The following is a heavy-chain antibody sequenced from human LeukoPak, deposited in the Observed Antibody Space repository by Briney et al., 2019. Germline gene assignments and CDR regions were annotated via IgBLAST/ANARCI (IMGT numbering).Heavy chain of an antibody. J-gene: IGHJ4*02. CDR1: GFIVSSNY. CDR3: ARGVGVVGATTSNYFDY. V-gene: IGHV3-74*01. CDR2: ISGDGSIT. D-gene: IGHD1-26*01. Sequence: GGSLRLSCAASGFIVSSNYMSWVRQAPGKGLEWVSRISGDGSITTYADSVKGRFTISRDNAKNSLYLQMNSLGAEDTAVYYCARGVGVVGATTSNYFDYWGQGTLVTVSS.